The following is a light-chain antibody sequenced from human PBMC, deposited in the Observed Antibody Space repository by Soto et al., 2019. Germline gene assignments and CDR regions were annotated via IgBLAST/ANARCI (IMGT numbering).Light chain of an antibody. CDR1: SSVVGGYNY. CDR3: SSYAGSNNLVV. Sequence: QSALTQPPSASGSPGESVTLSCTGTSSVVGGYNYVSWYQQHPGKAPKLMIYEVSERPSGVPDRFSGSKSGNTASLTVSGLQAEDEAEYYCSSYAGSNNLVVFGGGTKLTVL. V-gene: IGLV2-8*01. CDR2: EVS. J-gene: IGLJ2*01.